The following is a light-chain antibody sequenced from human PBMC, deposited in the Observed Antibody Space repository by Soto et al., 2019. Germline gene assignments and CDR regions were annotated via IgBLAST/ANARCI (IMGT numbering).Light chain of an antibody. Sequence: ERVMTQSPATLSVSPGERATLSCRASQSVSNNLAWYQQKPGQAPRLLIYGASTRATGIPARFSGSRSGTEFTLTISSLQSEDFAVYYCQQYKNWPPWTFGQGTKVEIK. CDR1: QSVSNN. V-gene: IGKV3-15*01. J-gene: IGKJ1*01. CDR3: QQYKNWPPWT. CDR2: GAS.